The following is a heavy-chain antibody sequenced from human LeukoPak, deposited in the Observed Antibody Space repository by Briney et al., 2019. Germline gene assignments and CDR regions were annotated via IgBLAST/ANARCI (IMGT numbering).Heavy chain of an antibody. CDR3: ATVRSYYYYMDV. CDR1: GYIFTGYY. V-gene: IGHV1-2*02. J-gene: IGHJ6*03. Sequence: ASVTVSCKASGYIFTGYYMHWVRQAPGQGLEWMGWINPNSGDTNYAQKFQGRVTMTRDTSISTAYMELSRLRSDDTAVYYCATVRSYYYYMDVWGKGTTVTVSS. CDR2: INPNSGDT.